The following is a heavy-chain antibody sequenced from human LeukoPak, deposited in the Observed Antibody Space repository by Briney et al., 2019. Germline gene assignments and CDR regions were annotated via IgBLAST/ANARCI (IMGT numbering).Heavy chain of an antibody. Sequence: GGSLRLSCAASGFNFSTYDMHWVRQATGEGLEWVSGIGKGGDTYYVGSVKGRFTISRENAKNSLYLQMNSLRSGDTAVYYCARGGYSGFDVWGQGTVVTVSS. CDR2: IGKGGDT. J-gene: IGHJ3*01. CDR1: GFNFSTYD. D-gene: IGHD5-12*01. V-gene: IGHV3-13*04. CDR3: ARGGYSGFDV.